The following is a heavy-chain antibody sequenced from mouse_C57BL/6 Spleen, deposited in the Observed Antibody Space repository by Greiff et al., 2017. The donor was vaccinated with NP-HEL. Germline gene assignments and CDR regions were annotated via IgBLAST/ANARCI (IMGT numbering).Heavy chain of an antibody. CDR2: IYPRSGNT. J-gene: IGHJ2*01. CDR1: GYTFTSYG. V-gene: IGHV1-81*01. Sequence: VKVVESGAELARPGASVKLSCKASGYTFTSYGISWVKQRTGQGLEWIGEIYPRSGNTYYNEKFKGKATLTADKSSSTAYMELRSLTSEDSAVYFCARRDDYFDYWGQGTTLTVSS. CDR3: ARRDDYFDY.